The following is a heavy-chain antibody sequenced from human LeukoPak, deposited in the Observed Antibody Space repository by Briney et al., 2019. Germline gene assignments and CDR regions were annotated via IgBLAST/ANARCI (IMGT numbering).Heavy chain of an antibody. D-gene: IGHD2-15*01. CDR2: ISTSGGT. Sequence: SETLSLTCTVSGGSMSNYYWSWIRQPAGKGLEWIGRISTSGGTNYNPSLKSRVTMSVDTSKNQFSLKLSSVTAADTAVYYCARNGRYCSGGSCGPDYWGQGTLVTVSS. V-gene: IGHV4-4*07. CDR3: ARNGRYCSGGSCGPDY. J-gene: IGHJ4*02. CDR1: GGSMSNYY.